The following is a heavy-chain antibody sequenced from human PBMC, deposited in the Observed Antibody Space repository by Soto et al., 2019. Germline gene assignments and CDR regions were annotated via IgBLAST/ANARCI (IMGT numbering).Heavy chain of an antibody. J-gene: IGHJ4*02. CDR2: ISAYNGYT. D-gene: IGHD4-4*01. Sequence: QVHLVQSGAEVKKPGASVRVSCKTSGYTFNGYAISWVRQAPGQGPEWMGWISAYNGYTNYAQMFQGRLTMTTDTSTNIAYMELRRLRSDDTAIYYCARVLQWSPADYWGQGTLVSVSS. V-gene: IGHV1-18*01. CDR3: ARVLQWSPADY. CDR1: GYTFNGYA.